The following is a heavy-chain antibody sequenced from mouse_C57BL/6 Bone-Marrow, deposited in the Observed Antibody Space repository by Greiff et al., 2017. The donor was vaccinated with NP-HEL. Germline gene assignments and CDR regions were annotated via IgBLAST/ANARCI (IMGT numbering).Heavy chain of an antibody. V-gene: IGHV1-82*01. D-gene: IGHD1-1*01. J-gene: IGHJ1*03. CDR2: IYPGDGDT. CDR3: ARSYYYGSSLYWYFDV. CDR1: GYAFSSSW. Sequence: VQLVESGPELVKPGASVKISCKASGYAFSSSWMNWVKQRPGKGLEWIGRIYPGDGDTNYNGKFKGKATLTADKSSSTAYMQLSSLTSEDSAVYFCARSYYYGSSLYWYFDVWGTGTTVTVSS.